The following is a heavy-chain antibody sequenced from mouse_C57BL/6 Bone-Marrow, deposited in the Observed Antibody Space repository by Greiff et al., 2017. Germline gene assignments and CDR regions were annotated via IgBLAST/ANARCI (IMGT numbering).Heavy chain of an antibody. V-gene: IGHV1-59*01. CDR2: IDPSDSYT. D-gene: IGHD2-4*01. CDR1: GYTFTSYW. CDR3: ARWDYDWCAY. Sequence: QVQLKQPGAELVRPGTSVKLSCTASGYTFTSYWMHWVKQRPGQGLEWIGVIDPSDSYTNYNQKFKGKATLTVDTSSSTAYMQLSSLTSEDSAVYYCARWDYDWCAYWGQGTLVTVSA. J-gene: IGHJ3*01.